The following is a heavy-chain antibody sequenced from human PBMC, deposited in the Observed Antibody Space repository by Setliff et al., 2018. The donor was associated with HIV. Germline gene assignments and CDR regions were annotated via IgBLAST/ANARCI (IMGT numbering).Heavy chain of an antibody. CDR3: ARRVLTSSDYFDY. CDR2: IDWDDDT. CDR1: GFSLGTTGMC. Sequence: SGPTLVNPTQPVTLTCPVSGFSLGTTGMCVSWIRQPPGKALEWLARIDWDDDTHYNASLKTRLTVSKDTSKNQVVLSLANMDPVDTATYYCARRVLTSSDYFDYWGQGALVTVSS. J-gene: IGHJ4*02. D-gene: IGHD3-3*01. V-gene: IGHV2-70*11.